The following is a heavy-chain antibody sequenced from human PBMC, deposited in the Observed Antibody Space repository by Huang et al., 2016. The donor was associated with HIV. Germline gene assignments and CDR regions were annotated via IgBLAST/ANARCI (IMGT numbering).Heavy chain of an antibody. CDR3: ARQAVFYYDSSGYYPPSYGMDV. V-gene: IGHV4-39*01. CDR1: GGSISSSSYY. D-gene: IGHD3-22*01. Sequence: QLQLQESGPGLVEPSETLSLTCTVSGGSISSSSYYWGWIHQPPGKGLEWIGNIYYYGNGCYNPSLKSRLTMSVDTSKNQFSLKLSSVTAADTAVYYCARQAVFYYDSSGYYPPSYGMDVWGQGTTVTVSS. J-gene: IGHJ6*02. CDR2: IYYYGNG.